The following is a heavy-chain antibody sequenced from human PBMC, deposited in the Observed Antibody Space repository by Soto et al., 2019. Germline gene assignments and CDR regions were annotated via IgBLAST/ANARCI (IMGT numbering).Heavy chain of an antibody. CDR3: AREKRADGYFDY. V-gene: IGHV3-7*01. D-gene: IGHD6-25*01. CDR1: GFIFRNYL. J-gene: IGHJ4*02. CDR2: IKEDGSER. Sequence: GGSLRLSCAASGFIFRNYLMSWVRQAPGRGLEWVANIKEDGSERYYVDSVNGRFTISRDNAKNSLYLEMTRPRADDTAIYYCAREKRADGYFDYWGQGTRVTVSS.